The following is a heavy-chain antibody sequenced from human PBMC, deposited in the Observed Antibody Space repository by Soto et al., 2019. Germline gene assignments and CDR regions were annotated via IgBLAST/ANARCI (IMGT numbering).Heavy chain of an antibody. J-gene: IGHJ4*02. D-gene: IGHD2-2*01. Sequence: SGPTLVNPTQTLTLTCTVSGFSLSTAGVTLGWIRQPPGKAPEWLALGHEYSPSLEDRLTFTKDTSRNQVVLTVTNVDPADTATYYCIHRQDTSRGPIYWGQGIPVTVSS. V-gene: IGHV2-5*01. CDR3: IHRQDTSRGPIY. CDR2: GHE. CDR1: GFSLSTAGVT.